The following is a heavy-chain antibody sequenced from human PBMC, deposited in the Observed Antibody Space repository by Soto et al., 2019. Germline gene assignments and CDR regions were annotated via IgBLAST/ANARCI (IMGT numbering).Heavy chain of an antibody. J-gene: IGHJ6*02. D-gene: IGHD2-2*01. CDR2: INSDGSST. Sequence: PGGSLRLSCAASGFTFSSYWMHWVRQAPGKGLVWVSRINSDGSSTSYADSVKGRFTISRDNAKNTLYLQMNSLRAEDTAVYHCARDLLRVPAANPMLVYYYYGMYVWGQGTTVTVS. CDR1: GFTFSSYW. V-gene: IGHV3-74*01. CDR3: ARDLLRVPAANPMLVYYYYGMYV.